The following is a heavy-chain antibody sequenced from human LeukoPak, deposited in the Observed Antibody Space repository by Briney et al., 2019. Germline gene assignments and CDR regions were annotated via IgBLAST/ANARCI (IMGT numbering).Heavy chain of an antibody. D-gene: IGHD1-1*01. V-gene: IGHV3-30-3*01. J-gene: IGHJ4*02. CDR2: ISYDGSNK. Sequence: PGGSLRLSCAASGFTFSSYAMHWVRQAPGKGLEWVAVISYDGSNKYYADSVKGRFTISGDNSKDTLYLQMNSLRAEDTAVYYCARGHNWNANDYWGQGTLITVSS. CDR1: GFTFSSYA. CDR3: ARGHNWNANDY.